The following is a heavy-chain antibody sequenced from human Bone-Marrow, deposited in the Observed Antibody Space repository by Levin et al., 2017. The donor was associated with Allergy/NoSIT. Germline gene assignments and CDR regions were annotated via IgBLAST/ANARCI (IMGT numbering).Heavy chain of an antibody. CDR2: IKEDGSEK. V-gene: IGHV3-7*01. D-gene: IGHD5-24*01. CDR1: GFPLSNSW. J-gene: IGHJ5*02. CDR3: ARDQFRRATIGARWFDP. Sequence: LSLTCAASGFPLSNSWMSWVRQTPGKGLEWVANIKEDGSEKYYVDSVKGRFTISRDNAKNSLYVQMNSLRAEDTAVYYCARDQFRRATIGARWFDPWGQGTLVIVSS.